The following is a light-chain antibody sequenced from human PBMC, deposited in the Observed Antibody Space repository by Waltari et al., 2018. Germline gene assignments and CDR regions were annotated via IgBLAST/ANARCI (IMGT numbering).Light chain of an antibody. CDR3: QQYTSRLT. Sequence: EIVMTQSPATLSVSPGERATLSCRASQSVSSNLAWYQQKPGQAPRLLIYGASPRATGIPARFSGSGSGTEFTLTISSLQSEDFAVYYCQQYTSRLTFGGGTKVEIK. J-gene: IGKJ4*01. V-gene: IGKV3-15*01. CDR1: QSVSSN. CDR2: GAS.